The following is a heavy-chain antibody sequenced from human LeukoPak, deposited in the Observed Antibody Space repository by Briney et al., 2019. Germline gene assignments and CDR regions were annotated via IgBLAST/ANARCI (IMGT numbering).Heavy chain of an antibody. CDR3: VKDGGYSGYETFGY. Sequence: DPGGSLILSCSASGFTFSRYAMHWVRQAPGKGLEYVSAISSNGGSTYYADSVKGRFTISRDNSKNTLYLQMSSLRAEDTAVYYCVKDGGYSGYETFGYWGQGTLVTVSS. CDR2: ISSNGGST. V-gene: IGHV3-64D*06. CDR1: GFTFSRYA. D-gene: IGHD5-12*01. J-gene: IGHJ4*02.